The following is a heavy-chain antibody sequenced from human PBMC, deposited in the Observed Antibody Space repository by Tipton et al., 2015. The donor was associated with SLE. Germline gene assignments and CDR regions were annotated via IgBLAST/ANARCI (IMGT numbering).Heavy chain of an antibody. CDR1: GYNFATYW. J-gene: IGHJ6*02. CDR3: ARRMVERYVSRNYYGMDV. D-gene: IGHD1-1*01. CDR2: IYPADSDT. Sequence: QLVQSGAEVKKPGESLKISCKASGYNFATYWIGRVRLVPGKGLEWMGVIYPADSDTRYNPSFRGQVTISADMSISTAYLQWSSLQASDTAIYYCARRMVERYVSRNYYGMDVWGPGTTVIVSS. V-gene: IGHV5-51*03.